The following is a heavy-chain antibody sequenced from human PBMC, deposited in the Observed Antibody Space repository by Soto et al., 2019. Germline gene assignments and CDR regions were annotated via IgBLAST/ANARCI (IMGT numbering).Heavy chain of an antibody. Sequence: SETLSLTCAVYGGSFSGYYWSWIRQPPGKGLEWIGEINHSGSTNYNPSLKSRVTISVATSKNQFSLKLSSVTAADTAVYYCARVYSGYDITGYYYYMDVWGKGTTVTVSS. CDR3: ARVYSGYDITGYYYYMDV. V-gene: IGHV4-34*01. J-gene: IGHJ6*03. CDR2: INHSGST. CDR1: GGSFSGYY. D-gene: IGHD5-12*01.